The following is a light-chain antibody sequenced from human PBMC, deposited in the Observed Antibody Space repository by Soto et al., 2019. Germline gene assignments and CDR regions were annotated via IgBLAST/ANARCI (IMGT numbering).Light chain of an antibody. CDR1: QGISSY. J-gene: IGKJ4*01. Sequence: DVQMTQSPSSLSASVGDRVTITYRASQGISSYLAWYQQKPGNAPKSLIYGASSLQTGVPSRFSGSESGTDFTLTISNLQPEDSATYYCQQYNIYPLTFGGGTKVEIK. CDR3: QQYNIYPLT. CDR2: GAS. V-gene: IGKV1D-16*01.